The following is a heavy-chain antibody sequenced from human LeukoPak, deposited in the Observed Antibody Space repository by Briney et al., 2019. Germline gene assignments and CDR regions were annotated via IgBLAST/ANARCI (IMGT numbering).Heavy chain of an antibody. D-gene: IGHD1-26*01. CDR1: GFSLSTSGVG. Sequence: SGPTLVNPTQTLTLTCTFSGFSLSTSGVGVGWIRQPPGKALEWLALIYWNDDKHYSPSLKSRLTITKDTSKNQVVLTMTNMDPVDTATYYCAHRSQVLVGATALYFFDYWGQGALVTVSS. J-gene: IGHJ4*02. CDR3: AHRSQVLVGATALYFFDY. CDR2: IYWNDDK. V-gene: IGHV2-5*01.